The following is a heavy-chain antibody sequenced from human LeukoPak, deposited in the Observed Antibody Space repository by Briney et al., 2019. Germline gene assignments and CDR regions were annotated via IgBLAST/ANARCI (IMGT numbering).Heavy chain of an antibody. D-gene: IGHD6-13*01. V-gene: IGHV1-69*04. CDR1: GGTFSSYA. J-gene: IGHJ4*02. Sequence: SVKVSCKASGGTFSSYAISWVRQAPGQGLEWMGRIIPILGIANYAQKFQGRVTITADKSTSTVYMDLSSLRSDDTAVYYCARESSYTSSWNFWGQGTLVTVSS. CDR3: ARESSYTSSWNF. CDR2: IIPILGIA.